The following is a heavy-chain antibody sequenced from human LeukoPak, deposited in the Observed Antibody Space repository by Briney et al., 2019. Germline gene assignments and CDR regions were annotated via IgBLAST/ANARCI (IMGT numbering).Heavy chain of an antibody. V-gene: IGHV3-23*01. CDR1: GFSVSSFG. Sequence: GGSLRLSCAVSGFSVSSFGMSWVRQAPGKGLEWISAISVDGESAYYADSVKGRFIISRDNSKNTLYLQLSSLRAEDTAVYYCAQAYLSGWYPYWGLGSLVSVSS. CDR2: ISVDGESA. J-gene: IGHJ4*02. D-gene: IGHD6-19*01. CDR3: AQAYLSGWYPY.